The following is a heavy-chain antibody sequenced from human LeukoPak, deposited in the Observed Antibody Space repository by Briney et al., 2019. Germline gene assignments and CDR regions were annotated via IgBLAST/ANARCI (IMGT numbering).Heavy chain of an antibody. J-gene: IGHJ4*02. CDR3: AKVGSAYAGYCGAGNCYCDF. V-gene: IGHV3-23*01. Sequence: PGGSLRLSCAASGFTFSSYAKSWVRQAPGKGLEWVSGISSSGGGTYYADSVKGRFTISRDNSRNTLHLEMNSLRADDTALYFCAKVGSAYAGYCGAGNCYCDFWGQGTLVTVSS. D-gene: IGHD2-15*01. CDR1: GFTFSSYA. CDR2: ISSSGGGT.